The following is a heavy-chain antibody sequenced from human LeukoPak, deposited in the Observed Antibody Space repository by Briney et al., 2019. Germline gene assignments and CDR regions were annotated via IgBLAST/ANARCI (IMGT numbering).Heavy chain of an antibody. V-gene: IGHV4-34*01. CDR3: ARLSHRRGPSSWPDY. J-gene: IGHJ4*02. CDR2: INHSGSI. CDR1: GGSFSGYY. D-gene: IGHD6-13*01. Sequence: PSETLSLTCAVYGGSFSGYYWSWIRQPPGKELEWIGEINHSGSINYNPSLKSRVTISVDTSKNQFSLKLSSVTAADTAVYYCARLSHRRGPSSWPDYWGQGTLVTVSS.